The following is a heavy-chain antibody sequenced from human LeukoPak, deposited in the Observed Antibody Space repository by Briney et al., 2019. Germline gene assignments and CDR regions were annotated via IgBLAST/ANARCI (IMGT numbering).Heavy chain of an antibody. J-gene: IGHJ6*03. V-gene: IGHV1-2*02. Sequence: ASVKVSCKASGYRFTSYGVTWVRQAPGQGLEWLAWINPTSGETKSAPKFQGRVTLTWDTSVSTAYMEVSRLRFDDTAVYYCGRGETIIAERPAMDVWGKGTTVTVSS. CDR1: GYRFTSYG. D-gene: IGHD6-6*01. CDR3: GRGETIIAERPAMDV. CDR2: INPTSGET.